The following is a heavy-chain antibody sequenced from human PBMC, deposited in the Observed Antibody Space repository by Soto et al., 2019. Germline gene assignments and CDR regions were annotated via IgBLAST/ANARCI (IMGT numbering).Heavy chain of an antibody. V-gene: IGHV3-23*01. CDR3: AKRHDIVVVPAALPAAFDS. CDR1: GFTLSTYA. Sequence: EVQLLESGGGLVQTGGSLRLSCAASGFTLSTYAMSWVRQAPGKGLEWVSAISGRGGSTYYADSVKGRFTISRDNSKNTLYLQRNSLRAEDTAVYSCAKRHDIVVVPAALPAAFDSWGQGTMVTVSS. D-gene: IGHD2-2*01. J-gene: IGHJ3*02. CDR2: ISGRGGST.